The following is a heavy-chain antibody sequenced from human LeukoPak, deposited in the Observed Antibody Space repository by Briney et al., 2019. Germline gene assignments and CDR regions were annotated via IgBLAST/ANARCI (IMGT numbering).Heavy chain of an antibody. V-gene: IGHV1-69*05. Sequence: ASVKVSCTASGGTFSSYAISWVRQAPGQGLEWMGGIIPIFGTANYAQKFQGRVTITTDESTSTAYMELGGLTSDDTAVYYCAKDFEDTALFKSWGQGTLVTVSS. CDR2: IIPIFGTA. CDR3: AKDFEDTALFKS. D-gene: IGHD5-18*01. J-gene: IGHJ5*02. CDR1: GGTFSSYA.